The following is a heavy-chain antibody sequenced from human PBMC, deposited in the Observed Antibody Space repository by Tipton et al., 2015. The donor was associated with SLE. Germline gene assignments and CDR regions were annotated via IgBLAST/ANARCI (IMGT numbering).Heavy chain of an antibody. Sequence: TLSLTCTVSGGSISSYYWTWIRQPAGKGLEWIGRIYSRGSTNYNPSLMSRVTISADTSKNQFSLKLSSVTAADTAVYYCARETPVTTRVVYYYYMDVWGKGTTVTISS. CDR1: GGSISSYY. CDR3: ARETPVTTRVVYYYYMDV. V-gene: IGHV4-4*07. J-gene: IGHJ6*03. CDR2: IYSRGST. D-gene: IGHD4-11*01.